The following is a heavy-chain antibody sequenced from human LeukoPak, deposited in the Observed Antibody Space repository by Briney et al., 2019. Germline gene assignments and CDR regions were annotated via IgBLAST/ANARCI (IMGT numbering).Heavy chain of an antibody. J-gene: IGHJ4*02. CDR1: GGSFSGYY. CDR2: INHSGST. D-gene: IGHD3-10*01. CDR3: ARVGFGLAPLRGTPFDY. Sequence: PSETLSLTCAVYGGSFSGYYWSWIRQSPGKGLEWIGEINHSGSTNYNPPLQSRVTISVATSKNQFSLKLSSVTAADTAVYYWARVGFGLAPLRGTPFDYWGQGTLVTVSS. V-gene: IGHV4-34*01.